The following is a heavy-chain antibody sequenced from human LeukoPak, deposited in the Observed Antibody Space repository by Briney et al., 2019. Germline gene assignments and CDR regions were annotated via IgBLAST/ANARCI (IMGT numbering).Heavy chain of an antibody. Sequence: SETLSLTCAVYGGSFSGYYWNWIRQPPRKGLEWIGEINHSGSTNYNPSLKSRVTISVDTSKNQFSLKLSSVTAADTAVYYCARGVAAAGTPFDYWGQGTLVTVSS. CDR3: ARGVAAAGTPFDY. CDR2: INHSGST. CDR1: GGSFSGYY. V-gene: IGHV4-34*01. D-gene: IGHD6-13*01. J-gene: IGHJ4*02.